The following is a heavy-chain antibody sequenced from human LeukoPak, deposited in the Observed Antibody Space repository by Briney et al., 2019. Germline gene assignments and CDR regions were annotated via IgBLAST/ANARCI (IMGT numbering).Heavy chain of an antibody. D-gene: IGHD3-3*01. V-gene: IGHV1-46*01. Sequence: ASVKVSCKASGYTFTSNYIHWVRQAPGQGLEWMGMIYPRDGSTSYAQKFQGRVTVTRDTSTSTVHMELSGLRSEDTAVYYCARGPTITIFGVVIIEYFDYWGQGTLVTVSS. J-gene: IGHJ4*02. CDR1: GYTFTSNY. CDR3: ARGPTITIFGVVIIEYFDY. CDR2: IYPRDGST.